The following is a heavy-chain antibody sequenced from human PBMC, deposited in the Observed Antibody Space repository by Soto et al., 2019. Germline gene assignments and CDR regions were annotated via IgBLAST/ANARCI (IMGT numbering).Heavy chain of an antibody. J-gene: IGHJ4*02. CDR3: ARGPRGTIFGVVIPHPFDY. V-gene: IGHV1-18*04. CDR2: ISAYNGNT. D-gene: IGHD3-3*01. CDR1: GYTFTSYG. Sequence: ASVKVSCKASGYTFTSYGISWVRQAPGQGLEWMGWISAYNGNTNYAQKLQGRVTMTTDTSTSTAYMELRSLRSDDTAVYYCARGPRGTIFGVVIPHPFDYWGQGTLVTVSS.